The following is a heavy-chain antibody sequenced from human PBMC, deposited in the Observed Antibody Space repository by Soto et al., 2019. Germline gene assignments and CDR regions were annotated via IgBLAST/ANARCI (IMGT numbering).Heavy chain of an antibody. Sequence: GGSLRLSCAASGFTFGDYTMNWVRHSPEKGLEWVSSISSTSTYIHYADSVKGRFTISRDNAKSSLYLQMSSLRTQDTAIYYCAREVVDAFDIWGQGAVVTVSS. CDR3: AREVVDAFDI. V-gene: IGHV3-21*01. CDR2: ISSTSTYI. J-gene: IGHJ3*02. CDR1: GFTFGDYT.